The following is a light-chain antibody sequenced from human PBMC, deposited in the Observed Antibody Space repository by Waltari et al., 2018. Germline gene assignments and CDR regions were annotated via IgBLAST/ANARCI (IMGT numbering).Light chain of an antibody. V-gene: IGKV3-15*01. J-gene: IGKJ2*01. Sequence: EVVMTQSPATLSVSPGERATLSCRASQSVSSNLAWYQQKPGQAPSLLIHSASTRVTGIPARFSGSGSGTDFTLTISRVEAEDVGVYYCMQGTHWPYTFGQGTKLEIK. CDR2: SAS. CDR3: MQGTHWPYT. CDR1: QSVSSN.